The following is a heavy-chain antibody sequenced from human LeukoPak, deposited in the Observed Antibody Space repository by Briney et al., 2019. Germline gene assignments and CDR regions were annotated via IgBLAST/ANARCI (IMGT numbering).Heavy chain of an antibody. CDR2: ITNDGSST. CDR3: VLGAYWNDDKNAFHI. V-gene: IGHV3-74*01. Sequence: GGSLRLSCAASGLTFSSHWMHWVRQAPGKGLVWVSRITNDGSSTTYADSVKGRFTISRENAKKSLYLQVSSLRVEDTAVYFCVLGAYWNDDKNAFHIWGPGTMVTVSS. CDR1: GLTFSSHW. J-gene: IGHJ3*02. D-gene: IGHD1-1*01.